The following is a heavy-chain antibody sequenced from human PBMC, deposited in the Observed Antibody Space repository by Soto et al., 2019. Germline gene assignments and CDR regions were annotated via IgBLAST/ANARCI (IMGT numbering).Heavy chain of an antibody. Sequence: SAPLSLTCALSGGSFSGHSWTWIRQSPGKGLEWIGDINHSGRVNYSPSLKSRVTISLDTSKVQFSLTLSAVTAADTAMYYCSTRAYDTNGYYRFGPWGQGTLGTASS. J-gene: IGHJ5*01. CDR2: INHSGRV. CDR3: STRAYDTNGYYRFGP. D-gene: IGHD3-22*01. V-gene: IGHV4-34*01. CDR1: GGSFSGHS.